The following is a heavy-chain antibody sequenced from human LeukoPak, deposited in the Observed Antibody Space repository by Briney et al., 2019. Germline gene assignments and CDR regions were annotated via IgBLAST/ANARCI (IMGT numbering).Heavy chain of an antibody. Sequence: ASVKVSCKASGYTFTSYGISWVRQAPGQGLEWMGWISAYNDNTNYAQKLQGRVTMTTDTSTSTAYMELRSLRSDDTAVYYCAINPRSPHFPNDAFDIWGQGTMVTVSS. V-gene: IGHV1-18*01. CDR3: AINPRSPHFPNDAFDI. D-gene: IGHD6-13*01. J-gene: IGHJ3*02. CDR2: ISAYNDNT. CDR1: GYTFTSYG.